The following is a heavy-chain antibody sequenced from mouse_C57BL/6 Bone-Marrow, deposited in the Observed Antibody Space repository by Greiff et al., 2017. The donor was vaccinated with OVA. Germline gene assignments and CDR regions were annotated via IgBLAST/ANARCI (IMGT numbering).Heavy chain of an antibody. J-gene: IGHJ3*01. CDR3: ARPYGYIAY. CDR2: IHPSDSDT. Sequence: VQLQQPGAELVKPGASVKVSCKASGYTFTSYWMHWVKQRPGQGLEWIGRIHPSDSDTNYNQKFKGKATLTVDKSSSTAYMELRSLTSEDSAVYYCARPYGYIAYWGQGTLVTVSA. V-gene: IGHV1-74*01. D-gene: IGHD2-2*01. CDR1: GYTFTSYW.